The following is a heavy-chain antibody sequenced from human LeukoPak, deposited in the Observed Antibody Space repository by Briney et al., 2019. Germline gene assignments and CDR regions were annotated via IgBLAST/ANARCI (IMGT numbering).Heavy chain of an antibody. D-gene: IGHD6-19*01. V-gene: IGHV3-7*01. CDR3: ARAGYSSGWYANYFDY. CDR2: IKQDGSEK. Sequence: PGGSLRLSCAASGFTFSSYWMSWVRQAPGKGLEWVANIKQDGSEKYYVDSVKGRFTISRDNAKNSLYLQMNSLRAEGTAVYYCARAGYSSGWYANYFDYWGQGTLVTVSS. J-gene: IGHJ4*02. CDR1: GFTFSSYW.